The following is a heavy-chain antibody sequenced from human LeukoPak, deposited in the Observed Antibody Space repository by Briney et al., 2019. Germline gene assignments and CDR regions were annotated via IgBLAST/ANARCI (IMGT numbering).Heavy chain of an antibody. CDR3: ARDNIAARPFDY. V-gene: IGHV3-48*02. Sequence: PGGSLRLSCAASGFTFSSYGMNWVRQAPGKGLEWLSYLSNTGNIHYAQSVKGRFTISRDNAKSSLYLQMNSLRDEDTAVYYCARDNIAARPFDYWGQGTLVTVSS. CDR2: LSNTGNI. D-gene: IGHD6-6*01. J-gene: IGHJ4*02. CDR1: GFTFSSYG.